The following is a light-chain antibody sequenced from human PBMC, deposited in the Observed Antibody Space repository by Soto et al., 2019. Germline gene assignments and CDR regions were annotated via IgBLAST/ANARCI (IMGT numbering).Light chain of an antibody. CDR1: SSDAGNYNF. J-gene: IGLJ3*02. V-gene: IGLV2-23*01. CDR2: EDS. CDR3: CSYAGSSTSWV. Sequence: QSALTQPASVSGSPGQSITISCTGISSDAGNYNFVSWYQQHPGKAPKVIIYEDSTRPSGVSNRISGSKSGNTASLTISGLQAEDEADYYCCSYAGSSTSWVFGGGTKLTVL.